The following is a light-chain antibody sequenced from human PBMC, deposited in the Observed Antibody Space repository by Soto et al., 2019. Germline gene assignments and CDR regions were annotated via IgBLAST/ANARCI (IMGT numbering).Light chain of an antibody. J-gene: IGKJ1*01. V-gene: IGKV3-15*01. CDR1: QSVSSN. CDR3: QHYNNWPWT. Sequence: EIVMTQSPGTLSVSPGXRVTLSCRASQSVSSNLAWFQQKPGQAPRLLIYSASTRDTGIPARFSGSGSGTEYTLTISSLESEDFAVYYCQHYNNWPWTFGQGTKVDIK. CDR2: SAS.